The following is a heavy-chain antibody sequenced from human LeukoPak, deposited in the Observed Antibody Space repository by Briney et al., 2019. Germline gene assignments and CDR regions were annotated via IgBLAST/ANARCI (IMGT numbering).Heavy chain of an antibody. J-gene: IGHJ4*02. V-gene: IGHV3-23*01. D-gene: IGHD3-10*01. CDR1: GFTFSSYA. Sequence: PGGSLRLSCAASGFTFSSYAMSWVRQAPGKGLELVSVISGSGSTTFYADSVEGRFTISRDNSRNTLYLQMNTLRAEDTAVYYCAKHLWRDLLWFGEGYYFDYWGQGTLVTVSS. CDR3: AKHLWRDLLWFGEGYYFDY. CDR2: ISGSGSTT.